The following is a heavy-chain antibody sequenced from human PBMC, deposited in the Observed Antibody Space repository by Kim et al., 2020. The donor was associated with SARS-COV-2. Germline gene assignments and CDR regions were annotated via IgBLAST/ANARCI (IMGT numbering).Heavy chain of an antibody. V-gene: IGHV4-34*01. D-gene: IGHD2-8*01. Sequence: SETLSLTCAVYGGSFSGYYWSWIRQPPGKGLEWIGEINHSGSTNYNPSLKSRVTISVDTSKNQFSLKLSSVTAADTAVYYCARGLWCFAFWGQGTLVTVS. CDR1: GGSFSGYY. J-gene: IGHJ4*02. CDR2: INHSGST. CDR3: ARGLWCFAF.